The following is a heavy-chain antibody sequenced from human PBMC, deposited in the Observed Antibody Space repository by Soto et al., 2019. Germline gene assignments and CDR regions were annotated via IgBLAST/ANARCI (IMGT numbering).Heavy chain of an antibody. J-gene: IGHJ4*02. V-gene: IGHV3-21*01. Sequence: GGSLRLSCAVSGFTFSSYSMNWVRQAPGKGLEWVSSISSSSSYIYYADSVKGRFTIARDNAKNSLYLQMNSLRAEDTAVYYCAREHDCSGGSCYVLDYWGQGTLVTVSS. CDR2: ISSSSSYI. CDR3: AREHDCSGGSCYVLDY. D-gene: IGHD2-15*01. CDR1: GFTFSSYS.